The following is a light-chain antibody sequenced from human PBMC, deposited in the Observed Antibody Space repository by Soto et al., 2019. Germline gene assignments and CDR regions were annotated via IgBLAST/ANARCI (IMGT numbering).Light chain of an antibody. J-gene: IGKJ4*01. CDR1: QSVNNY. CDR3: QYRGICRPGVT. V-gene: IGKV3-11*01. CDR2: DAS. Sequence: EIVLTQSPVTLSLSPGERATLSCRASQSVNNYLAWYQQKPGQPPRLLIYDASNRATAIPVRFSGSGSGTDFTLTISSLVPEDSAVYYCQYRGICRPGVTFGGGTKVEIK.